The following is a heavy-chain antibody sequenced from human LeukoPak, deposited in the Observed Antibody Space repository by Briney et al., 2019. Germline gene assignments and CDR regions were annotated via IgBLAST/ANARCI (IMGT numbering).Heavy chain of an antibody. CDR2: ISSSSSTI. V-gene: IGHV3-48*01. D-gene: IGHD2-2*01. CDR1: GFTFSSYR. J-gene: IGHJ3*02. Sequence: GGSLRLSCAASGFTFSSYRMNWVRQAPGKGLEWVSYISSSSSTIYYADSVKGRFTISRDNAKNSLYLQMNSLRAEDTAVYYCARDFHPRTRGWEIVVVPAASRCAFDIWGQGTMVTVSS. CDR3: ARDFHPRTRGWEIVVVPAASRCAFDI.